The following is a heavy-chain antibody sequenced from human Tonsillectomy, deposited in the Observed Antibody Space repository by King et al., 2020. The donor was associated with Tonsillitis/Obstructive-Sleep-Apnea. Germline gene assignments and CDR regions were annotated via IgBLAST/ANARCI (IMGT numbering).Heavy chain of an antibody. Sequence: VQLQESGPGLVKPSGTLSLTCAVSGGSISSTNWWSWVRQPPGKGLEWIGEIYHSGSTYYNPSLKSRVTISVDKSKNQFSLNLTSVTAADTAVYYCAREREYLRWFDPWGQGTLVTVSS. CDR1: GGSISSTNW. D-gene: IGHD2-2*01. CDR2: IYHSGST. V-gene: IGHV4-4*02. J-gene: IGHJ5*02. CDR3: AREREYLRWFDP.